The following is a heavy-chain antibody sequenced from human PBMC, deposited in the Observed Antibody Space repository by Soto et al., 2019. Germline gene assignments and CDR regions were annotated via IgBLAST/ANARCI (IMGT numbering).Heavy chain of an antibody. Sequence: ASVKVSCKASGYTFTSYGISWVRQAPGQGLEWMGWISAYNGNTNYAQKLQGRVTMTTDTSTSTAYMELRSLRSDDTAVYYRARAGPYSSSPRPYADWFDPWGQGTLVTVSS. V-gene: IGHV1-18*01. CDR1: GYTFTSYG. D-gene: IGHD6-6*01. CDR2: ISAYNGNT. J-gene: IGHJ5*02. CDR3: ARAGPYSSSPRPYADWFDP.